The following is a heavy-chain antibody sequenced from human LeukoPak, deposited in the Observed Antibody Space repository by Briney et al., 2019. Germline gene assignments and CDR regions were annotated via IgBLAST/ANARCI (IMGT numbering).Heavy chain of an antibody. CDR3: ARGRYCSGGSCYSGFDY. Sequence: GASVKVSCKASGYTFTGYYMHWVRQAPGQGLEWMGCINPNSGGTNYAQKFQGRVTMTRDTSISTAYMELSRLRSDDTAVYYCARGRYCSGGSCYSGFDYWGQGTLVTVSS. V-gene: IGHV1-2*02. D-gene: IGHD2-15*01. J-gene: IGHJ4*02. CDR1: GYTFTGYY. CDR2: INPNSGGT.